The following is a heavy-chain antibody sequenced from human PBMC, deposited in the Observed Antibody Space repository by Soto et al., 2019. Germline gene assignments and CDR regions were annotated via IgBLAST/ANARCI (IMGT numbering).Heavy chain of an antibody. J-gene: IGHJ5*02. CDR3: ASVGRFGWFDP. D-gene: IGHD3-10*01. CDR2: IWYDGSNK. CDR1: GFTFSSYG. V-gene: IGHV3-33*01. Sequence: QVQLVESGGGVVQPGRSLRLSCAASGFTFSSYGMHWVRQAPGKGLEWVAVIWYDGSNKYYADSAKGRFTISRDNSKNTLYLQMNSLRAEDTAVYYCASVGRFGWFDPWGQGTLVTVSS.